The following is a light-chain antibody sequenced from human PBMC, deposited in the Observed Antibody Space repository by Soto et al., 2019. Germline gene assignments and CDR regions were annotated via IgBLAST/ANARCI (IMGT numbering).Light chain of an antibody. CDR3: QQYNSYPWT. V-gene: IGKV1-5*03. Sequence: IQMTQSPSTLSASVGDRVTFTCRASQTISTWLAWYQQKPGEAPKLLIYKASTLEVGVPSRFGGSGSGTDFSLTINTLQPADFATYYWQQYNSYPWTFGQGTKV. CDR1: QTISTW. J-gene: IGKJ1*01. CDR2: KAS.